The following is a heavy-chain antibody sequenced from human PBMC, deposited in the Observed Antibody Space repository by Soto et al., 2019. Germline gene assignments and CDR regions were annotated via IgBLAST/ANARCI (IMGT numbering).Heavy chain of an antibody. Sequence: PSETLSLTCTVSGGSISSSSYYWGWIRQPPGKGLEWIGSIYYSGSTYYNPSLKSRVTISVDTSKNQFSLKLSSVTAADTAVYYCAPLFGSSIDPWGQGTLVTVSS. D-gene: IGHD3-10*01. CDR3: APLFGSSIDP. J-gene: IGHJ5*02. CDR1: GGSISSSSYY. V-gene: IGHV4-39*01. CDR2: IYYSGST.